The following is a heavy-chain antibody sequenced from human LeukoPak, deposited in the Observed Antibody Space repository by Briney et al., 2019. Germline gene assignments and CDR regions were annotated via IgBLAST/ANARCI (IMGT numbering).Heavy chain of an antibody. CDR3: VKDSAPYSNGWGFDY. CDR1: GFTFSNYT. J-gene: IGHJ4*02. D-gene: IGHD6-19*01. Sequence: PGGSLRLSCSASGFTFSNYTMHWVRQAPGKGLEFVSGISSSGGNTYDADSVKGRFTISRDNSNATLYLQMSSPRTEDTALYYCVKDSAPYSNGWGFDYWGQGTLVTVSS. V-gene: IGHV3-64D*09. CDR2: ISSSGGNT.